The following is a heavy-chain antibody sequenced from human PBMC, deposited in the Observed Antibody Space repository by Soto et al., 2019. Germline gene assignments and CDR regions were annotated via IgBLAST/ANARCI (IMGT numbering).Heavy chain of an antibody. V-gene: IGHV3-23*01. CDR2: ISGSGGST. CDR3: AKDHAQSRGNFDWFSRENWLDP. D-gene: IGHD3-9*01. Sequence: EVQLLESGGGLVQPGGSLRLSCAASGFTFSSYAMSWVRQAPGKGLEWVSAISGSGGSTYYADSVKGRFTISRDNSKNTLYLQMNSLRAEDTAVYYCAKDHAQSRGNFDWFSRENWLDPWGQGTLVTVSS. CDR1: GFTFSSYA. J-gene: IGHJ5*02.